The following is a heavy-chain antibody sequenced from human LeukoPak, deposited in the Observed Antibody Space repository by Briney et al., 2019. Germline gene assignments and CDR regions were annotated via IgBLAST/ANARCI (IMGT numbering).Heavy chain of an antibody. CDR1: GFTFISYT. J-gene: IGHJ4*02. V-gene: IGHV3-48*04. D-gene: IGHD6-13*01. CDR3: ARDLSSRTAAGIDY. Sequence: GGSLRLSCAASGFTFISYTMSWVRQAPGKGLEWVSCISPSSSTIYYDDSVKGRFTISRDNAKNSLYLQMNSLRAEDTAVYYCARDLSSRTAAGIDYWGQGTLVTVSS. CDR2: ISPSSSTI.